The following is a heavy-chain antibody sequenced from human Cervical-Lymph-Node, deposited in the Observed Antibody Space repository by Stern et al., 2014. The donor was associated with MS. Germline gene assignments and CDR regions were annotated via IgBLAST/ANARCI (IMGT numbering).Heavy chain of an antibody. D-gene: IGHD2-15*01. CDR1: GFTFSSYG. V-gene: IGHV3-33*01. CDR3: ARDRHDLGYCSGGSCYLPDY. J-gene: IGHJ4*02. CDR2: IWYDGSNK. Sequence: QVQLVESEGGVVQPGRSLRLSCAASGFTFSSYGMHWVRQAPGKGLEWVAVIWYDGSNKYYADSVKGRFTISRDNSKNTLYLQMNSLRAEDTAVYYCARDRHDLGYCSGGSCYLPDYWGQGTLVTVSS.